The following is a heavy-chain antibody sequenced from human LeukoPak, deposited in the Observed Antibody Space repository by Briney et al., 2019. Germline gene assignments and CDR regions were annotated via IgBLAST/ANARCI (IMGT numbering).Heavy chain of an antibody. D-gene: IGHD3-22*01. CDR3: ARVDYYDSSGYHDAFDI. CDR2: IYYSGST. J-gene: IGHJ3*02. Sequence: SETLSLTCTVSGGSISSYYWSWIRQPPGKGLEWIWYIYYSGSTNYNPSLKSRVTISVDTSKNQFSLKLSSVTAADTAVYYCARVDYYDSSGYHDAFDIWGQGTMVTVSS. CDR1: GGSISSYY. V-gene: IGHV4-59*01.